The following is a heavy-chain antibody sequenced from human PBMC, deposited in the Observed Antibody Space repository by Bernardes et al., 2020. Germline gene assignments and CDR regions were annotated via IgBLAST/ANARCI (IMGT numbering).Heavy chain of an antibody. V-gene: IGHV1-2*06. Sequence: ASVKVSCKASGYTFTCYYIHWVRQAPGQGLEWVGQINPNTGGTNFAQTFQGRVTLTRDTSISTAYMELSRLRSDDTAVYYCARGVTGDLNWFDPWGQGTLVSVSS. D-gene: IGHD7-27*01. CDR1: GYTFTCYY. J-gene: IGHJ5*02. CDR3: ARGVTGDLNWFDP. CDR2: INPNTGGT.